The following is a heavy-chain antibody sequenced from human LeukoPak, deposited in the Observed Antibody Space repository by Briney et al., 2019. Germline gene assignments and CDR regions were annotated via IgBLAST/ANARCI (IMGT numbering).Heavy chain of an antibody. V-gene: IGHV3-64D*06. CDR1: GFTFSSYA. CDR3: VKDGYSYGYYYYYYYGMDV. Sequence: GGSLRLSCSASGFTFSSYAMHWVRQAPGKGLEYVSAISSNGGSTYYADSVKGGFTISRDNSKNTLYPQMSSLRAEDTAVYYCVKDGYSYGYYYYYYYGMDVWGQGTTVTVSS. CDR2: ISSNGGST. J-gene: IGHJ6*02. D-gene: IGHD5-18*01.